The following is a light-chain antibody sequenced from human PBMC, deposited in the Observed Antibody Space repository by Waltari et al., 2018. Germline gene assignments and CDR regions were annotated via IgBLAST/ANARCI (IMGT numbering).Light chain of an antibody. Sequence: DIQMTQSPSSLSASVGDRVPITCQPSQAITNYLNWYQQKPGQAPNLLISDASNLEVGVPSRFSVSGSGTHFTFTINSLQPEDIASYYCQQFDTLPLTFGGGTKVEIK. CDR1: QAITNY. CDR2: DAS. V-gene: IGKV1-33*01. J-gene: IGKJ4*01. CDR3: QQFDTLPLT.